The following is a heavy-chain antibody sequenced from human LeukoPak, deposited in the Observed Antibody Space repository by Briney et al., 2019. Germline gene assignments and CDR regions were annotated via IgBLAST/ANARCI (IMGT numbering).Heavy chain of an antibody. D-gene: IGHD3-22*01. CDR2: MNPNSGNT. Sequence: ASAKVSCKASGYTFTSYDINWVRQATGQGLEWMGWMNPNSGNTGYAQKFQGRVTITRNTSISTAYMELSSLRSEDTAVYYCARATPWNYCASSPYYFDYWGQGTLVTVSS. CDR1: GYTFTSYD. CDR3: ARATPWNYCASSPYYFDY. J-gene: IGHJ4*02. V-gene: IGHV1-8*03.